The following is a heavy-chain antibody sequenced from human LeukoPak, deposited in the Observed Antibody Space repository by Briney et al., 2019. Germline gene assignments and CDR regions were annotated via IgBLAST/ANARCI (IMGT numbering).Heavy chain of an antibody. CDR1: GGSISSSSYY. Sequence: SETLSLTCTVSGGSISSSSYYWGWIRQPPGKGLEWIGSIYYSGSTNYNPSLKSRVTISLDTSKSQLSLKVASVTAADTAVYYCARHSYYYGSGSFTYYYYYYMDVWGKGTTVTISS. D-gene: IGHD3-10*01. V-gene: IGHV4-39*01. J-gene: IGHJ6*03. CDR3: ARHSYYYGSGSFTYYYYYYMDV. CDR2: IYYSGST.